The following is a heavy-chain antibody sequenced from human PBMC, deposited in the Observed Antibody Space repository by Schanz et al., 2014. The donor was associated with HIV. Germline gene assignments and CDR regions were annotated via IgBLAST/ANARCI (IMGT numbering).Heavy chain of an antibody. CDR2: ITGPGDTM. D-gene: IGHD3-3*01. CDR1: GFTFSSYS. Sequence: EVQLVESGGGLVQPGGSLRLSCAASGFTFSSYSMNWVRQAPGKGLEWVAHITGPGDTMYYADSVKGRFTISRDNAKNSLNLQLKSLRAEDTAVYYRARPDYDFWVDVWGQGTTVIVSS. CDR3: ARPDYDFWVDV. V-gene: IGHV3-48*04. J-gene: IGHJ6*02.